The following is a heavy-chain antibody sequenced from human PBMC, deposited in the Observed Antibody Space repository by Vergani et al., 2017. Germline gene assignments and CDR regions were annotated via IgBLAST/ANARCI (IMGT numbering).Heavy chain of an antibody. J-gene: IGHJ5*02. Sequence: EVQLVESGGGLVKPGGSLRLSCAASGFTFDDYAMSWVRQAPGKGLEWVSAISGSGGSTYYADSVKGRFTISRNNSKNTLYLQMNSLRAEDTAVYYCAKGISGSYFNWFDPWGQGTLVTVSS. CDR2: ISGSGGST. CDR1: GFTFDDYA. CDR3: AKGISGSYFNWFDP. D-gene: IGHD1-26*01. V-gene: IGHV3-23*04.